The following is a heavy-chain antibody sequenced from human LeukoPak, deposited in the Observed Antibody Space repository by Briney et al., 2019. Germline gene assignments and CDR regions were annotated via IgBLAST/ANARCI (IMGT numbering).Heavy chain of an antibody. D-gene: IGHD5-12*01. CDR3: ARGGGATRIDY. CDR2: IYTSGST. J-gene: IGHJ4*02. V-gene: IGHV4-61*02. Sequence: SETLSLTCSVSGDSVRSGTYYWSWIRQPAGKGLEWIGRIYTSGSTSYNPSLKSRVTISVDTSKNQFSLKLTSVTAADTAVYYCARGGGATRIDYWGQGTLVTVSS. CDR1: GDSVRSGTYY.